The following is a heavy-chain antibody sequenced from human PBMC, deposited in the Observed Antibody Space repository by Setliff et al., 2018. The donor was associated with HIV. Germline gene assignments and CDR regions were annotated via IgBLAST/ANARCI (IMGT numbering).Heavy chain of an antibody. CDR1: GFTVSNDY. J-gene: IGHJ6*02. Sequence: GGSLRLSCAASGFTVSNDYMSWVRQAPGRGLEWVSVIHSGGSTYYADSVKGRFIISRDNSKNTLYLQMNSPRAEDTAVYYCARDPGRYNGMDVWGQGTTVTVSS. D-gene: IGHD1-20*01. V-gene: IGHV3-66*01. CDR3: ARDPGRYNGMDV. CDR2: IHSGGST.